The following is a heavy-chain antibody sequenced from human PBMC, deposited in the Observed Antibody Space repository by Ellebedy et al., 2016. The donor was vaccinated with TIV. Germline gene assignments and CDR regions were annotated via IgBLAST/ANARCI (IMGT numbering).Heavy chain of an antibody. J-gene: IGHJ4*02. CDR3: ARRGRGTVGFDN. CDR1: EFTFSAYA. D-gene: IGHD1-7*01. V-gene: IGHV3-23*01. Sequence: GGSLRLSXAGTEFTFSAYAMSWVRQSPGKGLEWISSISAVGDRTYYADSVKGRFTISRDNSNDTLYLQMNSLRAEDMAIYYCARRGRGTVGFDNWGQGTLVTVSS. CDR2: ISAVGDRT.